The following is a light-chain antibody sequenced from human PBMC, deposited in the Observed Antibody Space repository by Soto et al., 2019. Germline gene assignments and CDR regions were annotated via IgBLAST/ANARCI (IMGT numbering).Light chain of an antibody. CDR1: QTPRTF. J-gene: IGKJ2*01. Sequence: DIQMTQSPSSLSASVGDRVTITCRASQTPRTFLNWYQQKPGKAPKLLIYATSTLQSGVPSRFSGRDSGADFTLTINNLQPEDFETYYCQQPPYTLGPGTKVDIK. CDR3: QQPPYT. V-gene: IGKV1-39*01. CDR2: ATS.